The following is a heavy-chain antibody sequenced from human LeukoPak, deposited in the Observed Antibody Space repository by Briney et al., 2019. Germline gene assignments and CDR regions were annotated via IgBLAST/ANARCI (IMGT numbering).Heavy chain of an antibody. J-gene: IGHJ3*02. CDR2: ISAYNGNT. Sequence: ASVKVSCKASGYTFTSYGISWVRQAPGQGLEWMGWISAYNGNTNYAQKLQGRVTMTTDTSTSTAYMELRSLRSDDTAVYYCARGREGVVPAAYDAFDIWGQGTMVTVSS. V-gene: IGHV1-18*01. D-gene: IGHD2-2*01. CDR1: GYTFTSYG. CDR3: ARGREGVVPAAYDAFDI.